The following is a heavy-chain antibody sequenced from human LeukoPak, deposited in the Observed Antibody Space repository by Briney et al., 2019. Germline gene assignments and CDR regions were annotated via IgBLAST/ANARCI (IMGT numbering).Heavy chain of an antibody. J-gene: IGHJ4*02. Sequence: ASVKVSCKASGYTFTSNDFNWVRQATGQGLEWMGWMNPNNGNTGYAQKFQSRVTMTRDTSINTAYMELSNLRSEDTAVYYCARDPSGSYRDFDYWGQGTLVTVSS. CDR2: MNPNNGNT. D-gene: IGHD1-26*01. V-gene: IGHV1-8*01. CDR1: GYTFTSND. CDR3: ARDPSGSYRDFDY.